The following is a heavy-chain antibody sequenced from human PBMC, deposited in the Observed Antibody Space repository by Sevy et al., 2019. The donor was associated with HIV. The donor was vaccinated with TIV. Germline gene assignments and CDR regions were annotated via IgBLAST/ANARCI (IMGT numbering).Heavy chain of an antibody. CDR1: GFIFSSYG. Sequence: GGSLRLSCAASGFIFSSYGMHWVRQAPGKGLEWVTIISYDGSSKYYADSVKGRLTISRDNSENILDLQMNSLRTDDTAVYYCVKGGVTWELLDYWGQGTLVTVSS. J-gene: IGHJ4*02. V-gene: IGHV3-30*18. CDR3: VKGGVTWELLDY. D-gene: IGHD1-26*01. CDR2: ISYDGSSK.